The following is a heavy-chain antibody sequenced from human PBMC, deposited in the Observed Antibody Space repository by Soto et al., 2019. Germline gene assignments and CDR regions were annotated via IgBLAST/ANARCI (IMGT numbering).Heavy chain of an antibody. J-gene: IGHJ6*03. Sequence: EVQLVESGGGLVKPGGSLRLSCAASGFIVTNAWMTWVRQAPGKGLEWVGRIKGKADGGTTDYAATVKGRFTISREDSKNTLYLQINSLRSEDTAVYYCSYCSSISCYADYYYFMDVWGKGTTVTVSS. CDR3: SYCSSISCYADYYYFMDV. V-gene: IGHV3-15*01. CDR2: IKGKADGGTT. D-gene: IGHD2-2*01. CDR1: GFIVTNAW.